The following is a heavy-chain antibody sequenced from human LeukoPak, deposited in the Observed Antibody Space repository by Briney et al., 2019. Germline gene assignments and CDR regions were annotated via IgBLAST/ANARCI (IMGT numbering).Heavy chain of an antibody. Sequence: GGSLRLSCAASGFTFSSYAMRWVRQAPGKGLEWVSAISGSGGSTYYAASVKGRFTISRDNSKNTLYLQMNGLRAEDTAVYYCEKDLCGGSCYARGDYYGMYVWGQGTTVTVSS. J-gene: IGHJ6*02. CDR1: GFTFSSYA. V-gene: IGHV3-23*01. D-gene: IGHD2-15*01. CDR3: EKDLCGGSCYARGDYYGMYV. CDR2: ISGSGGST.